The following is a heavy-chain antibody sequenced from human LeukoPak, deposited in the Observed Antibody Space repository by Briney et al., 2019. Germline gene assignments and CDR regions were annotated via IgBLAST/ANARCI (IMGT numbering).Heavy chain of an antibody. J-gene: IGHJ4*02. Sequence: GGSLRLSCAASGFTFSSYGMHWVRQAPGKGLEWVALIWYDGSNKYYADSVKGRFTISRDNSKKSLFLQMDSLRAEDTAVYYCARPGSAYSIEYWGQGTLVTVSS. D-gene: IGHD2-15*01. CDR1: GFTFSSYG. V-gene: IGHV3-33*01. CDR3: ARPGSAYSIEY. CDR2: IWYDGSNK.